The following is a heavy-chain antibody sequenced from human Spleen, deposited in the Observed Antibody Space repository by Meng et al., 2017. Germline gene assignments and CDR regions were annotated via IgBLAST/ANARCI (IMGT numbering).Heavy chain of an antibody. CDR1: GYSFTSYW. CDR2: IYPGDSDT. Sequence: GESLKISCKGSGYSFTSYWIGWVRQMPGKRLEWMGIIYPGDSDTRYSTSFQGQVTITAEKSISTAYLQWSSLMASDTALYYCAGMIYYGDYFDLTRYFDLWGRGTLVTVSS. CDR3: AGMIYYGDYFDLTRYFDL. D-gene: IGHD4-17*01. V-gene: IGHV5-51*01. J-gene: IGHJ2*01.